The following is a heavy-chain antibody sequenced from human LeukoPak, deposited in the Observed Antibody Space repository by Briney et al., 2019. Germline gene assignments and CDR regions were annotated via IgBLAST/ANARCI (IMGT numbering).Heavy chain of an antibody. J-gene: IGHJ4*02. V-gene: IGHV4-30-4*01. CDR3: ARGGDYGDYSNSFDY. Sequence: SETLSLTCTVSGGSISSGDYYWSWIRQPPGKGLDWIGYIYYSGSTYYNPSLKSRVTISVDTSKNQFSLKLSSVTAADTAVYYCARGGDYGDYSNSFDYWGQGTLVTVSS. CDR2: IYYSGST. CDR1: GGSISSGDYY. D-gene: IGHD4-17*01.